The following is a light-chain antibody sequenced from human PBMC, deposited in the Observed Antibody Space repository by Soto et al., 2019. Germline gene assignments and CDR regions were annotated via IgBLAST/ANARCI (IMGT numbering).Light chain of an antibody. CDR2: DAS. Sequence: EIALTQSPATLSLSPGERATLSFRSSQSISRYLAWYQQKPGQAPRLLIYDASNRATGIPARFSGSGSGTDFTLTISSLEPEDFAVYYCQQRSNWPRTFGQGTRLEIK. CDR1: QSISRY. V-gene: IGKV3-11*01. CDR3: QQRSNWPRT. J-gene: IGKJ5*01.